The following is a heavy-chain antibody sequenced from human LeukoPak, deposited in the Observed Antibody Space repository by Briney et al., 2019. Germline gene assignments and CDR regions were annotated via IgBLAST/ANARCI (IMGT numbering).Heavy chain of an antibody. CDR3: TRDTREAFDI. CDR1: GFTFGDYG. D-gene: IGHD1-26*01. CDR2: IRSKAYGGTT. J-gene: IGHJ3*02. Sequence: PGRSVRLSCTASGFTFGDYGMTWVRQAPGKGLEWVGFIRSKAYGGTTEYAASGRGRITIERDDSKSIAYLQMNRLKTEDTAVYYCTRDTREAFDIWGQGTMVTVSS. V-gene: IGHV3-49*04.